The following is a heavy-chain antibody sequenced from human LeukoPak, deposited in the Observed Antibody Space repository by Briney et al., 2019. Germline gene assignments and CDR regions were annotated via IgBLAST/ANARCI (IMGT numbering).Heavy chain of an antibody. Sequence: GGSLRLSCAASGYTFDDYGMSWVRQAPGKGLEWVSSISSSSSYIYYADSVKGRFTISRDNAKNSLYLQMNSLRAEDTAVYYCARHYGGNSGLYWGQGTLVTVSS. CDR3: ARHYGGNSGLY. D-gene: IGHD4-23*01. CDR2: ISSSSSYI. CDR1: GYTFDDYG. V-gene: IGHV3-21*01. J-gene: IGHJ4*02.